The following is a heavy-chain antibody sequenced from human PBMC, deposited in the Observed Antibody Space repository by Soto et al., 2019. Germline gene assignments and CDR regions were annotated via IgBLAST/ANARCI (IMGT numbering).Heavy chain of an antibody. CDR3: ERQVVLDGMDV. CDR1: GYTFTGYY. Sequence: ASVKVSCKASGYTFTGYYMHWVRQAPGQGLEWMGWINPNSGGTNYAQKFQGWVTMTRDTSISTAYMELSRLRSDDTAVYYFERQVVLDGMDVWCQGITVSVS. D-gene: IGHD3-22*01. V-gene: IGHV1-2*04. J-gene: IGHJ6*02. CDR2: INPNSGGT.